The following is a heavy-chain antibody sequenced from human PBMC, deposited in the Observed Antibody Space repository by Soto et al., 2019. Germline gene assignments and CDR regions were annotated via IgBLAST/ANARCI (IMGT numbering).Heavy chain of an antibody. Sequence: SETLSLTCTVSGASISGYYWSWIRQPPGKGLVWIGYIHNSGSTNSNPSLKSRVTISVDTSKNQFSLKLSSVTAADTAVFYCARQYSSTYYFDSWGQGILVTVSS. CDR1: GASISGYY. CDR3: ARQYSSTYYFDS. D-gene: IGHD5-18*01. J-gene: IGHJ4*02. V-gene: IGHV4-59*08. CDR2: IHNSGST.